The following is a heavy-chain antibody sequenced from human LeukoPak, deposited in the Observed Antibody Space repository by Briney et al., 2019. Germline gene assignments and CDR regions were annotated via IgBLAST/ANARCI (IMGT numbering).Heavy chain of an antibody. CDR1: GGSMCGYY. CDR2: IYYSGST. Sequence: SETLSLTCTVSGGSMCGYYWSWIRQPPGKGLEWIGYIYYSGSTNYNPSLKSRVTISVDTSKNQFSLKLSSVTAADTAVYYCARDIDYYYGMDVWGQGTTVTVSS. D-gene: IGHD1-26*01. J-gene: IGHJ6*02. CDR3: ARDIDYYYGMDV. V-gene: IGHV4-59*01.